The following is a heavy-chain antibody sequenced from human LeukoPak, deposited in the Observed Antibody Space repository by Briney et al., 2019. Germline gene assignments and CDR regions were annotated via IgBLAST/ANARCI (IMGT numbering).Heavy chain of an antibody. CDR3: AKDQGSGYYFDAFDI. CDR2: ISGSGSA. V-gene: IGHV3-23*01. D-gene: IGHD3-3*01. CDR1: GFTLSSYA. J-gene: IGHJ3*02. Sequence: GGSLRLSCAASGFTLSSYAMNWVRQAPGKGLEWVSGISGSGSAYYADSVKGRFSISRDNSKNTLYLQMNSLRAEDTAVYYCAKDQGSGYYFDAFDIWGQGTMVTVSS.